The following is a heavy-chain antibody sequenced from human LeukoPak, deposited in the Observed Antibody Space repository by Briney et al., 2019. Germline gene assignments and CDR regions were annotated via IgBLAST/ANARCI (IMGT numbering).Heavy chain of an antibody. J-gene: IGHJ4*02. CDR2: IWYDGSNK. D-gene: IGHD6-19*01. CDR3: ARCQTAVAGTLDY. V-gene: IGHV3-33*01. Sequence: PGGSLRLSCAASGFTFSSYGLHWVRQAPGKGLEWVAVIWYDGSNKYYADSVKGRFTISRDNSKNTLYLQMNSLRDEDTAVYYCARCQTAVAGTLDYWGQGTLVTVSS. CDR1: GFTFSSYG.